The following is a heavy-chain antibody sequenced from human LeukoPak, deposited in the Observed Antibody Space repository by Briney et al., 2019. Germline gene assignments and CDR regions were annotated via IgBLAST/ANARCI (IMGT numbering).Heavy chain of an antibody. CDR2: IYPGDSDT. V-gene: IGHV5-51*01. CDR1: GSRFTSYW. CDR3: ARQFSSGWAYFDY. J-gene: IGHJ4*02. Sequence: GGSLKISCKGSGSRFTSYWIGWVRQMPGKGLEWMGIIYPGDSDTRYSPSFQGQVTTSADKSSSTAYLQWSSLKASDTAMYYCARQFSSGWAYFDYWGQGTLVTVSS. D-gene: IGHD6-19*01.